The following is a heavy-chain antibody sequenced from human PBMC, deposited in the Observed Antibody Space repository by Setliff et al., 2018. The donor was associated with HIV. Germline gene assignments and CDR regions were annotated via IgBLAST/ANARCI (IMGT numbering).Heavy chain of an antibody. J-gene: IGHJ5*02. Sequence: PSETLSLTCTVSGGSISSEGYYWGWIRQHPGKGLEWIGYIYYSGNTYYSPSLKSRLTISVDTSKNQFSLKLRSVTAADTAVYYCVRAEYSSSSDWFAPWGQGALVTVSS. D-gene: IGHD6-6*01. CDR3: VRAEYSSSSDWFAP. CDR2: IYYSGNT. CDR1: GGSISSEGYY. V-gene: IGHV4-31*03.